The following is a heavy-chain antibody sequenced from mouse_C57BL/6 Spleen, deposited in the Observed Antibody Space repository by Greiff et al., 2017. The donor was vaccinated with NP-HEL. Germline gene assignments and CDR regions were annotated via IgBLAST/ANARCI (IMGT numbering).Heavy chain of an antibody. CDR1: GYTFTDYN. J-gene: IGHJ4*01. Sequence: VQLQQSGPELVKPVASVKIPCKASGYTFTDYNMDWVKQSHGKSLEWIGDINPNNGGTIYNQKFKGKATLTVDKSSSTAYMELRSLTSEDTAVYYCARSPSYYGSSYDYAMDYWGQGTSVTVSS. V-gene: IGHV1-18*01. D-gene: IGHD1-1*01. CDR3: ARSPSYYGSSYDYAMDY. CDR2: INPNNGGT.